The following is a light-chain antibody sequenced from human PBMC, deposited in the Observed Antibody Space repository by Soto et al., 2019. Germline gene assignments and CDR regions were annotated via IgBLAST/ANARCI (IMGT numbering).Light chain of an antibody. CDR3: SSYTIXSLHN. J-gene: IGLJ2*01. V-gene: IGLV2-14*01. CDR2: DVS. Sequence: QSVLTQPASVSGSPGQSITISCTGTSSDVGGYNYVSWYQQHPGKAPKLMIYDVSNRPSGVSNRFSGSKSGNTASLTISGLQAVDVADYYCSSYTIXSLHNVGGGTKVTVL. CDR1: SSDVGGYNY.